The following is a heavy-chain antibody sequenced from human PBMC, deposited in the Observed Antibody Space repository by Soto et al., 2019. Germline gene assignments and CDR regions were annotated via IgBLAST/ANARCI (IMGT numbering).Heavy chain of an antibody. Sequence: QVHLVQSGAEVKEPGASVKVSCKTSGYTFTSYALSWVRQAPGQGLEWMGWLSTYNGNTNYAQKFQGRVTVTTDTSTDTAYMELRNLRSDDTAVYYCATVVGAVPYWGQGTLVTVSS. J-gene: IGHJ4*02. D-gene: IGHD1-26*01. CDR1: GYTFTSYA. V-gene: IGHV1-18*01. CDR2: LSTYNGNT. CDR3: ATVVGAVPY.